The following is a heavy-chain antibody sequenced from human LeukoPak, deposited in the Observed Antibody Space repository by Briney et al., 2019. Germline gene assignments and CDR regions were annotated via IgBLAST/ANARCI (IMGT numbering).Heavy chain of an antibody. V-gene: IGHV3-48*01. CDR2: ISTSSSTI. CDR3: ARVVWGGYRKDY. D-gene: IGHD3-16*02. Sequence: GGSLRLSCAASGFTFSSYSMNWVRQAPGKGLEWVSYISTSSSTIYYADSVKGRFTISRDNAKSSLYLQMNSLRAEDTAVYYCARVVWGGYRKDYWGQGTLVTISS. J-gene: IGHJ4*02. CDR1: GFTFSSYS.